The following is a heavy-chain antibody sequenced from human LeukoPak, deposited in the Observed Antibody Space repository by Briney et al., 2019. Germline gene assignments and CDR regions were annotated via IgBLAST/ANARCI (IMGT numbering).Heavy chain of an antibody. V-gene: IGHV3-74*01. J-gene: IGHJ4*02. CDR3: ARDGEAASGYASGGFDS. Sequence: GGSLRLSCAASGFTFSRSWMHWVRQAPGEGLVWVSRIISDESSTTYADSVKGRFTISRDNAKNTVYLQMNSLRVEDTAVYYCARDGEAASGYASGGFDSWGQGTLVTVSS. D-gene: IGHD5-12*01. CDR2: IISDESST. CDR1: GFTFSRSW.